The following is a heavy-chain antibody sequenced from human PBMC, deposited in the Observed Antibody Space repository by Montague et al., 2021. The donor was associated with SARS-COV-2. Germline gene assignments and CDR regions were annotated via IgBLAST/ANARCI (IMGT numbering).Heavy chain of an antibody. J-gene: IGHJ5*02. CDR3: ARHPSYSSGWYDWFDP. CDR1: GGSISSYY. D-gene: IGHD6-19*01. V-gene: IGHV4-59*08. Sequence: SETLSLTCTVSGGSISSYYWSWIRQPPGKGLEWIGYIFYSGNTNXNSSLKSRVTISIDTSKNQFSLKLRSVTAADTAVYYCARHPSYSSGWYDWFDPWGQGTLVTVSS. CDR2: IFYSGNT.